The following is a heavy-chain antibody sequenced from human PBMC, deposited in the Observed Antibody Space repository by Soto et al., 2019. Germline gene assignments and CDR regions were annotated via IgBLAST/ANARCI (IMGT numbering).Heavy chain of an antibody. V-gene: IGHV4-39*01. CDR1: GCSISSSSYY. J-gene: IGHJ6*02. CDR3: ACIFSGGYSYSFYYYGMDV. Sequence: PSEPLSRTCTVSGCSISSSSYYWGGIRHPPGKGLEWIGSIFYSGSTYYNPSLKSRVTISVDTSKNQFSLKLSSVTAADTAVYYCACIFSGGYSYSFYYYGMDVWGQGTTVT. D-gene: IGHD5-18*01. CDR2: IFYSGST.